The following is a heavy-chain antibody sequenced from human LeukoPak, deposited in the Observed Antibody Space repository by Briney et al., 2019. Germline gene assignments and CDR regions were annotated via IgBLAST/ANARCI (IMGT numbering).Heavy chain of an antibody. D-gene: IGHD6-19*01. CDR3: ARVRRSSGWFGDY. CDR1: GYSFTSYW. J-gene: IGHJ4*02. Sequence: GESLKISCKGSGYSFTSYWIGWVRQMPGKGLEWMGIIYPGDSDTRYSPSFQGQVTISADKPVSTAYLQWSSLKASDTAIYYCARVRRSSGWFGDYRGQGTLVTVSS. CDR2: IYPGDSDT. V-gene: IGHV5-51*01.